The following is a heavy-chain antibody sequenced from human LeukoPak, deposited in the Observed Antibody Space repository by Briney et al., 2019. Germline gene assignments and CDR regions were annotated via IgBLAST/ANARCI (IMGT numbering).Heavy chain of an antibody. CDR1: GFTFSSYA. V-gene: IGHV3-30*04. D-gene: IGHD3-22*01. Sequence: GRSQRLSCAASGFTFSSYAMHWVRQAPGKGLEWVAVISYDGSNIYYADSVKGRFTISRDNSKNTLYLQMNSLRAEDTAVYYCARADRGYDYDSSGYYTYWGQGTLVTVSS. CDR3: ARADRGYDYDSSGYYTY. J-gene: IGHJ4*02. CDR2: ISYDGSNI.